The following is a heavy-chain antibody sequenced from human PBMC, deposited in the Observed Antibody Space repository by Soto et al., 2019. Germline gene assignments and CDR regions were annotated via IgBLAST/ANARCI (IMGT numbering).Heavy chain of an antibody. Sequence: SETLSLTCAVYGGSFSGYYWSWIRQPPGKGLEWIGEINHSGSTNYNPSLKSRVTISVDTSKNQFSLKLSSVTAADTAVYYCARGRPYYDFWSGPLFLFDYWGQGTLVTVSS. CDR1: GGSFSGYY. CDR3: ARGRPYYDFWSGPLFLFDY. D-gene: IGHD3-3*01. CDR2: INHSGST. V-gene: IGHV4-34*01. J-gene: IGHJ4*02.